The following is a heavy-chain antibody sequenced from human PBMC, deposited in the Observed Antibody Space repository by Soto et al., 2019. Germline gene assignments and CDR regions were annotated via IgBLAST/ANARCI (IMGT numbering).Heavy chain of an antibody. CDR3: AKQFLAYYDFWSGHQDGSYFDY. D-gene: IGHD3-3*01. CDR2: IDVTGGSA. CDR1: AFTFKNYA. Sequence: PGGSLRLSCAASAFTFKNYATTWGRQVPGQGLEWVSNIDVTGGSATYADFVKGRFTISRDNSRDTLSLQMNSPRVEDTAIFYCAKQFLAYYDFWSGHQDGSYFDYWGQGIQVTVSS. V-gene: IGHV3-23*01. J-gene: IGHJ4*02.